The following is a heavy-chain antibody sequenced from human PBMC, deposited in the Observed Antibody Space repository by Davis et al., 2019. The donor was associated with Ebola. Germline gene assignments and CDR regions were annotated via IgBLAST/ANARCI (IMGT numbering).Heavy chain of an antibody. D-gene: IGHD6-13*01. CDR2: IKQDGSEK. CDR3: ARDETHTYSSSWYYYMDV. V-gene: IGHV3-7*01. CDR1: GFTFSNHW. J-gene: IGHJ6*03. Sequence: GESLKISCAASGFTFSNHWMTWVRQAPGKGLQWVANIKQDGSEKYYVDSVKGRFTISRDNAKNSLYLQMNSLGVEDTAVYYCARDETHTYSSSWYYYMDVWGKGTTVTVSS.